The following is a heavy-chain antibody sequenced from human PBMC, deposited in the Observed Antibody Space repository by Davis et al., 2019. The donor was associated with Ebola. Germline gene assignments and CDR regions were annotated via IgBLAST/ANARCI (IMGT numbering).Heavy chain of an antibody. J-gene: IGHJ4*02. CDR1: GYSFTNYW. Sequence: WGSLRLSCKGSGYSFTNYWIGWVRQMPGKGLEWMGIIYPGDPDTRYSPSFQGQVTISADKSISTAYLQWSSVKASDTAMYYCARRLRSSGWLLDYWGQGTLVTVSS. D-gene: IGHD6-19*01. CDR2: IYPGDPDT. CDR3: ARRLRSSGWLLDY. V-gene: IGHV5-51*01.